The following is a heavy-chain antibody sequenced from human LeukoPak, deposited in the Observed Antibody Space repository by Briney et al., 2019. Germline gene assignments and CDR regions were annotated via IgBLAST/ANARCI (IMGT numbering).Heavy chain of an antibody. CDR3: ARESRYYYDSSGYVDY. CDR2: ISSSSSTI. CDR1: GFTFSSYS. Sequence: GGSLRLSCAASGFTFSSYSMNWVRQAPGKGLEWVSYISSSSSTIYYADSVKGRFTISRDNAKNSLYLQMNSLRAEDTAVYYCARESRYYYDSSGYVDYWGQGTLVTVSS. V-gene: IGHV3-48*01. D-gene: IGHD3-22*01. J-gene: IGHJ4*02.